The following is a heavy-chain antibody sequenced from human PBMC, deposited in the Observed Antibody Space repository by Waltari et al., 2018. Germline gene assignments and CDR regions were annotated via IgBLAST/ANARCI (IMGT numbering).Heavy chain of an antibody. D-gene: IGHD3-10*01. CDR2: INHSGST. CDR1: GGSFSGYY. J-gene: IGHJ4*02. CDR3: ARDGSGSSMGY. V-gene: IGHV4-34*01. Sequence: QVQLQQWGAGLLKPSETLSLTCAVYGGSFSGYYWSWIRQPPGKGLEGIGEINHSGSTNYNPSLKSRVTISVDTSKNQFSLKLSSVTAADTAVYYCARDGSGSSMGYWGQGTLVTVSS.